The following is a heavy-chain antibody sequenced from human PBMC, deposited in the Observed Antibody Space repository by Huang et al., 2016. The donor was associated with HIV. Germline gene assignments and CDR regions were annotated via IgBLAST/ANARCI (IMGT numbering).Heavy chain of an antibody. D-gene: IGHD3-3*01. CDR2: IYYSGTT. Sequence: QESGPGLVGPSETLSLTCAVSGDSINSNPFYWGGLRRPPGKGLEWIGSIYYSGTTYYKPALKRRARIAVDASKNRIFLHLRSVTAADTGVYYCARTGVAVSDDPEYFQHWGQGALVTIS. V-gene: IGHV4-39*02. J-gene: IGHJ1*01. CDR3: ARTGVAVSDDPEYFQH. CDR1: GDSINSNPFY.